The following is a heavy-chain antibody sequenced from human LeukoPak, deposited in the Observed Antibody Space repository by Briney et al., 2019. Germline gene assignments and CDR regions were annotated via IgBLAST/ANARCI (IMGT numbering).Heavy chain of an antibody. CDR1: GGSISSSSYY. D-gene: IGHD3-22*01. V-gene: IGHV4-39*07. CDR3: ARDTLPSRYDSSGYYSPGYYMDV. CDR2: IYYSGST. Sequence: SETLSLTCTVSGGSISSSSYYWGWIRQPPGKGLEWIGSIYYSGSTYYNPSLKSRVTISVDTSKNQFSLKLSSVTAADTAVYYCARDTLPSRYDSSGYYSPGYYMDVWGKGTTVTVSS. J-gene: IGHJ6*03.